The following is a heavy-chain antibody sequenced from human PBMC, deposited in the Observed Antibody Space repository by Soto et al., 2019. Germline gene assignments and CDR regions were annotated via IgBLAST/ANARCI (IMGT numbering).Heavy chain of an antibody. D-gene: IGHD3-10*01. V-gene: IGHV4-61*08. CDR3: ARNYGPGYTFDY. CDR2: IYYSGST. Sequence: PSETLSLTCAVAGGSIRSGGYYWSWIRQPPGKGLEWLGYIYYSGSTNYNPSLKSRVTISVDTSKNQFSLKLSSLTAADTAVYYCARNYGPGYTFDYWGQGTLVTVS. CDR1: GGSIRSGGYY. J-gene: IGHJ4*02.